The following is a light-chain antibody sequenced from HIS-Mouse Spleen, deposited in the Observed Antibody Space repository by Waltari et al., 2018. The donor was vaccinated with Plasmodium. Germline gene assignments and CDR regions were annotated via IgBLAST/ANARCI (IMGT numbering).Light chain of an antibody. CDR1: QSVSSN. CDR3: QQYNNWSFT. V-gene: IGKV3-15*01. Sequence: EIVMTQSPATLSVSPGERATLSCRASQSVSSNLAWYQTTPGQAPRLLIYGASTRATGIPARFSGSGSGTEFTLTISSLQSEDFAVYYCQQYNNWSFTFGPGTKVDIK. J-gene: IGKJ3*01. CDR2: GAS.